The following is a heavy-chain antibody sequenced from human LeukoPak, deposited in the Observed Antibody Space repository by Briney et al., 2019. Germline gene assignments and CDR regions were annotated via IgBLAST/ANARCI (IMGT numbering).Heavy chain of an antibody. V-gene: IGHV4-34*01. Sequence: PSETLSLTCAVYGGSFSGYYWSWIRQPPGKGLEWIGEINHSGSTNYNPSLKSRVTISVDTSKNQFSLKLSSVTAADTAVYYCARGSAADPWGQGTLVTVSS. J-gene: IGHJ5*02. CDR2: INHSGST. CDR1: GGSFSGYY. D-gene: IGHD6-13*01. CDR3: ARGSAADP.